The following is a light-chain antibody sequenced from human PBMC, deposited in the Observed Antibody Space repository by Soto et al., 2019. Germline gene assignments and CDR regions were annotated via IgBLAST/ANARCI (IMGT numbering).Light chain of an antibody. J-gene: IGLJ2*01. CDR1: SSDIGGCYF. Sequence: QSALTQPASVSGSPGQSITISCTGTSSDIGGCYFVYWYQQHPGRAPKLMIYDVSNRPSGVSNHFSGSKSGNTASLAISGLQAEDEADYYCRSYTSSPNVVFGGGTQLTVL. V-gene: IGLV2-14*03. CDR2: DVS. CDR3: RSYTSSPNVV.